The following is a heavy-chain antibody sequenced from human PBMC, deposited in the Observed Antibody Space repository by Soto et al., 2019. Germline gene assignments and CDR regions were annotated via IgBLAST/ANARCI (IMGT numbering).Heavy chain of an antibody. D-gene: IGHD4-17*01. CDR2: ISYDGSNK. Sequence: QVQLVESGGGVVQPGRSLRLSCAASGFTFSSYGMHWVRQAPGKGLEWVAVISYDGSNKYYADSVKGRFTISRDNSKNTLYLHMNSLRAEDTAVYYCASLTVTTDKEGYWGQGTLVTVSS. J-gene: IGHJ4*02. CDR1: GFTFSSYG. CDR3: ASLTVTTDKEGY. V-gene: IGHV3-30*03.